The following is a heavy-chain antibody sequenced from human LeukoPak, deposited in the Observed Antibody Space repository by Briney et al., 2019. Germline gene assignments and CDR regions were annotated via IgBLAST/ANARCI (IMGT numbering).Heavy chain of an antibody. CDR2: INPNSGGT. V-gene: IGHV1-2*02. CDR1: GYTFTGYY. D-gene: IGHD1-26*01. CDR3: ARALVGATPLGYMDV. Sequence: ASVKVSCKASGYTFTGYYMHWVRQAPGQGLEWMGWINPNSGGTNYAQKFQGRVTMTRDTSISTAYMELSRLRSDDTAVYYCARALVGATPLGYMDVWGKGTTVTVSS. J-gene: IGHJ6*03.